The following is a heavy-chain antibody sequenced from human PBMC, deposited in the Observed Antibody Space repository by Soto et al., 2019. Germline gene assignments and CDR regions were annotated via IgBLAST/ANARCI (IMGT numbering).Heavy chain of an antibody. CDR2: ISGSGGST. CDR3: AKDLVLLWFGEFHNYFDY. Sequence: GGSLRLSCAASGFTFSSYAMSWVRQAPGKGLEWVSAISGSGGSTYYADSVKGRFTISRDNSKNTLYLQMNSLRAEDTAVYYCAKDLVLLWFGEFHNYFDYWGQGTLVTVSS. CDR1: GFTFSSYA. J-gene: IGHJ4*02. V-gene: IGHV3-23*01. D-gene: IGHD3-10*01.